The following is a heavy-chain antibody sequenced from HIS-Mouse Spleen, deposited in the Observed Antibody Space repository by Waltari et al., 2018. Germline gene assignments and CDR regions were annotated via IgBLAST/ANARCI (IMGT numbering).Heavy chain of an antibody. CDR1: GFTFSSYA. CDR2: IAYDGSNK. Sequence: QVQLVESGGGVVQPGRSLRLSCAASGFTFSSYAMHLVRQAPGKGLEWVAVIAYDGSNKYYADSVKGRFTISRDNSKNTLYLQMNSLRAEDTAVYYCARRRSYFDYWGQGTLVTVSS. V-gene: IGHV3-30-3*01. J-gene: IGHJ4*02. CDR3: ARRRSYFDY.